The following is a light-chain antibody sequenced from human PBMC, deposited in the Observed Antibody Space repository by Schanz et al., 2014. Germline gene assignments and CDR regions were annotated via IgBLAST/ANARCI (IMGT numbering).Light chain of an antibody. V-gene: IGLV2-11*01. J-gene: IGLJ2*01. CDR2: DVS. Sequence: QSALTQPPSASGSPGQSVTISCTGTSSDVGGYNYVSWYQQHPGKAPKLMIYDVSNRPSGVPDRFSGSKSGTSASLAITGLQAEDEADYYCQSYDSSLSDSGVFGGGTKLTVL. CDR1: SSDVGGYNY. CDR3: QSYDSSLSDSGV.